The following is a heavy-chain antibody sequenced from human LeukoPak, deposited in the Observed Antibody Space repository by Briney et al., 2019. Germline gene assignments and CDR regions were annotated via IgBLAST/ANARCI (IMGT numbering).Heavy chain of an antibody. J-gene: IGHJ5*02. CDR3: ARGSWSNYGGNWFDP. D-gene: IGHD4-11*01. Sequence: ASVKVSCKASGGTFSSYAISWVRQATGQGLEWMGWMNPNSGNTGYAQKFQGRVTMTRNTSIGTAYMELSSLRSEDTAVYYCARGSWSNYGGNWFDPWGQGTLVTVSS. CDR2: MNPNSGNT. CDR1: GGTFSSYA. V-gene: IGHV1-8*02.